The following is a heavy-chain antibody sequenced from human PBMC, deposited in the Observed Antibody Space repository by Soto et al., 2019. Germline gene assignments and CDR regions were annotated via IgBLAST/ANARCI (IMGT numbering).Heavy chain of an antibody. D-gene: IGHD6-13*01. CDR3: AKEVEAAAGTLSRDYYYYYGMDV. CDR1: GFTFSSYG. V-gene: IGHV3-30*18. CDR2: ISYDGSNK. J-gene: IGHJ6*02. Sequence: GGSLRLSCAASGFTFSSYGMHWVRQAPGKGLEWVAVISYDGSNKYYADSVKGRFTISRDNSKNTLYLQMNSLRAEDTAVYYCAKEVEAAAGTLSRDYYYYYGMDVWGQGTTVTVSS.